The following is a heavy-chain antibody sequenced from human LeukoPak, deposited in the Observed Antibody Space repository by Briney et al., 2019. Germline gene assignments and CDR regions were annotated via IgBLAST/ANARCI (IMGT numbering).Heavy chain of an antibody. CDR1: GYTFTSYG. CDR2: ISAYNGNT. CDR3: ARDGSSYYYDSSGYYPFDY. D-gene: IGHD3-22*01. Sequence: ASVKVSCKASGYTFTSYGISWVRQAPGQGLEWMGWISAYNGNTNYAQKLQGRVTMTTDTSTSTAYMELRSLRSDDTAVYYCARDGSSYYYDSSGYYPFDYWGQGTLVTVSS. J-gene: IGHJ4*02. V-gene: IGHV1-18*01.